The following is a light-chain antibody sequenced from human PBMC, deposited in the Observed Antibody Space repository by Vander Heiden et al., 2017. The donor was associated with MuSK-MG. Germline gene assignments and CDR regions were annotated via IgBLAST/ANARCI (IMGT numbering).Light chain of an antibody. V-gene: IGKV1-8*01. J-gene: IGKJ2*01. CDR1: QGISSY. CDR3: QQYYSYPRGT. Sequence: AIRMTQSPSSFSASTGDRVTITCRASQGISSYLAWYQQKPGKAPKLLIYAASTLQSGVPSRFSGSGSGTDFTLTISCLQSEDFATYYCQQYYSYPRGTFAQEIKLGI. CDR2: AAS.